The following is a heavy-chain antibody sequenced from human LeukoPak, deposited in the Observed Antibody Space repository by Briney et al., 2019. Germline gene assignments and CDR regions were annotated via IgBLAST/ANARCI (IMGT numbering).Heavy chain of an antibody. D-gene: IGHD3-16*02. CDR2: IYHSGST. CDR3: ASQTRSHDY. Sequence: SETLSLTCTVSGDSISSGGYSWSWIRQPPGKGLEWIGYIYHSGSTYYNPSLKNRVTISVDRSKNQFSLKLSSVTAADTAVYYCASQTRSHDYWGQGTLVTVSS. V-gene: IGHV4-30-2*01. CDR1: GDSISSGGYS. J-gene: IGHJ4*02.